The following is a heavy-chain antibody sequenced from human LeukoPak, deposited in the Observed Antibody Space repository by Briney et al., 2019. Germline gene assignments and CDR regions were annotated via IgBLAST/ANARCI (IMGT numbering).Heavy chain of an antibody. D-gene: IGHD4-17*01. J-gene: IGHJ4*02. V-gene: IGHV3-9*01. CDR2: ISWNSGSI. CDR3: ARDYGDYVPFFDY. Sequence: GGSLRLSCAASGFTFDDYAMRWVRQAPGKGLEWVSGISWNSGSIGYADSVKGRFTISRDNAKNSLYLQMNSLRDEDTAVYYCARDYGDYVPFFDYWGQGTLVTVSS. CDR1: GFTFDDYA.